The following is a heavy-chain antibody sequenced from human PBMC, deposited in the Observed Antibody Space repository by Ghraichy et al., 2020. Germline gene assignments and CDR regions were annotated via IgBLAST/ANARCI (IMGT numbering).Heavy chain of an antibody. J-gene: IGHJ4*02. CDR1: GGSVNSADYY. V-gene: IGHV4-39*01. Sequence: ESLNISCTVSGGSVNSADYYWGWIRQPPGKGLEWIGSMHYSGSTYYNPSLKSRVTISVDTSKNQFSLRLTSVAATDTAVYYCARVYRGSYLYYFDYWGQGTLVTVSS. CDR2: MHYSGST. D-gene: IGHD1-26*01. CDR3: ARVYRGSYLYYFDY.